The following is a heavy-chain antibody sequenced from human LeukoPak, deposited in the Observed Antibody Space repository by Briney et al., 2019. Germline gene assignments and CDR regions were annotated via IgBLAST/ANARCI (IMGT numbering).Heavy chain of an antibody. CDR1: GYTFTGYY. J-gene: IGHJ4*02. D-gene: IGHD7-27*01. Sequence: ASVKVSCKASGYTFTGYYIHWVRQAPGQGLEWMAWINPNGGGTNYAQKFQGRVAVTRDSSISTAYMELSGLTSDDTAVFYCARGTGAPNYFDYWGQGALVTVSS. V-gene: IGHV1-2*02. CDR2: INPNGGGT. CDR3: ARGTGAPNYFDY.